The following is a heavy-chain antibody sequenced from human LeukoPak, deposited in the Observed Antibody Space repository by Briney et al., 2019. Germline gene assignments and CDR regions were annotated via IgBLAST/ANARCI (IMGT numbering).Heavy chain of an antibody. Sequence: GGSLRLSCEASEFTFSSYWMHWFRKPPGKGLEWVANINEAGVEKYHVDSVKGRFTIFRGNAKNSLYLQMNNLRAEDTAVYYCARELSRTGAFDYWGQGTLVTVSS. CDR2: INEAGVEK. D-gene: IGHD3-10*01. CDR1: EFTFSSYW. CDR3: ARELSRTGAFDY. V-gene: IGHV3-7*03. J-gene: IGHJ4*02.